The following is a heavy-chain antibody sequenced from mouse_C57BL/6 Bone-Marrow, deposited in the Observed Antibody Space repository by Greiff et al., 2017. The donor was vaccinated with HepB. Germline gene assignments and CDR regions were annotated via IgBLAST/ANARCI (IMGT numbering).Heavy chain of an antibody. Sequence: EVQVVESGGGLVKPGGSLKLSCAASGFTFSSYTMSWVRQTPEKRLEWVATISGGGGNNYYPDSVKGRFTISRDNAKNTLYLQMRSLRSEDTALYYCTRRFTTVLPHWYSDVWGTGTTVTVSS. J-gene: IGHJ1*03. D-gene: IGHD1-1*01. V-gene: IGHV5-9*01. CDR3: TRRFTTVLPHWYSDV. CDR1: GFTFSSYT. CDR2: ISGGGGNN.